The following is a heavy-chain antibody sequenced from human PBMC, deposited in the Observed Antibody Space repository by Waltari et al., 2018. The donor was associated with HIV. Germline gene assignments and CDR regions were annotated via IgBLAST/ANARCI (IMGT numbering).Heavy chain of an antibody. J-gene: IGHJ4*02. V-gene: IGHV3-9*01. CDR1: GFTFADYG. D-gene: IGHD5-12*01. Sequence: EVQLVESGGGLVQPGRSLRLSCEASGFTFADYGMHGCRQDTGTGLELVSGSRWNSGSLGYADSVKGRFTISRDNAKNSLYLQLYSLGAEDTAVYYCVKLKSSGYDFSYFDYWGQGTLVTVSS. CDR2: SRWNSGSL. CDR3: VKLKSSGYDFSYFDY.